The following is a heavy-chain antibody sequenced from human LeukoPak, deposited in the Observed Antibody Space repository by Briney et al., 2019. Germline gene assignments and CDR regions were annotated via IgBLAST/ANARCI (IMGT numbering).Heavy chain of an antibody. CDR3: AKVRRQTTYYDFWSGAPFDY. CDR1: GFTLTTYA. V-gene: IGHV3-23*01. D-gene: IGHD3-3*01. Sequence: PGGSLRLSCAASGFTLTTYAMSWVRQAPGKGLEWVSATSGSGGSTYYADSVKGRFTISRDNSKNTLYLQMNSLRAEDTAVYYCAKVRRQTTYYDFWSGAPFDYWGQGTLVTVPS. J-gene: IGHJ4*02. CDR2: TSGSGGST.